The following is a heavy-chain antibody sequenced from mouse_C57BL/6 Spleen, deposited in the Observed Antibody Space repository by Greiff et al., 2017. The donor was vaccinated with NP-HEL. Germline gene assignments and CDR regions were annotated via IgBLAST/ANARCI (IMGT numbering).Heavy chain of an antibody. J-gene: IGHJ1*03. CDR2: ISNGGGST. V-gene: IGHV5-12*01. CDR1: GFTFSDYY. D-gene: IGHD1-1*01. Sequence: DVMLVESGGGLVQPGGSLKLSCAASGFTFSDYYMYWVRQTPEKRLEWVAYISNGGGSTYYPDTVKGRFTISRDNAKNTLYLQMSRLKSEDTAMYYCARHPTGYGSSYGYFDVWGTGTTVTVSS. CDR3: ARHPTGYGSSYGYFDV.